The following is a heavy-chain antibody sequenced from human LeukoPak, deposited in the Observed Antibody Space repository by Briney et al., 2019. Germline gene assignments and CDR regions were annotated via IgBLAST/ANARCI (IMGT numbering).Heavy chain of an antibody. CDR3: ATAESYDFWSGYFYFDY. CDR2: FDPEDGET. J-gene: IGHJ4*02. V-gene: IGHV1-24*01. D-gene: IGHD3-3*01. CDR1: GYTLTELS. Sequence: ASVKVSCKVSGYTLTELSMHWVRQAPGKGLEWIGGFDPEDGETIYAQKFQGRVTMTEDTSTDTAYMELSSLRSEDTAVYYCATAESYDFWSGYFYFDYWGQGTQVTVSS.